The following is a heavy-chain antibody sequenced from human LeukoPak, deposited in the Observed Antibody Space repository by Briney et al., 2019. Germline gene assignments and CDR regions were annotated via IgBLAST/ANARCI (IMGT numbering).Heavy chain of an antibody. Sequence: PSETLSLTCAVYGGSFSGYYWSSIRQPPGKGLEWIGEINHSGSTNYNPSLKSRVTISVDTSKNQFSLKLSSVTAADTAVYYCARGLRYSSSSRRAYYFDYWGQGTLVTVSS. V-gene: IGHV4-34*01. J-gene: IGHJ4*02. D-gene: IGHD6-13*01. CDR2: INHSGST. CDR1: GGSFSGYY. CDR3: ARGLRYSSSSRRAYYFDY.